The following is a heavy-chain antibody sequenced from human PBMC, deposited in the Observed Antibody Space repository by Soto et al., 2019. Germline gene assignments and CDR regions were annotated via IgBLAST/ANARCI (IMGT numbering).Heavy chain of an antibody. CDR2: INPSGGST. CDR1: GYTFTSYY. V-gene: IGHV1-46*01. Sequence: ASVKVSCKSSGYTFTSYYMHWVRQAPGQGLEWMGIINPSGGSTSYAQKFQGRVTMTRDTSTSTVYMELSSLRSEDTAVYYCARGLGHCSGGSCYAARRERIYYYGMDVWGQGTTVTVSS. CDR3: ARGLGHCSGGSCYAARRERIYYYGMDV. J-gene: IGHJ6*02. D-gene: IGHD2-15*01.